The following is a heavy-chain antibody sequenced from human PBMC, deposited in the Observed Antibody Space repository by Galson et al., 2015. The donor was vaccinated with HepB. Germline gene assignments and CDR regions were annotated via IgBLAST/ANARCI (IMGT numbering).Heavy chain of an antibody. D-gene: IGHD3-10*01. CDR3: ARDPPSPYYYGSGNFDY. CDR2: VIPNSGGT. J-gene: IGHJ4*02. V-gene: IGHV1-2*02. CDR1: GYTFTNYY. Sequence: SVKVSCKASGYTFTNYYIHWVRQAPGQGLEWMGWVIPNSGGTKYAQKFRDRVTMTGDTSTSTAYMELRRLRSDDTALYYCARDPPSPYYYGSGNFDYWGQGTLVTVSS.